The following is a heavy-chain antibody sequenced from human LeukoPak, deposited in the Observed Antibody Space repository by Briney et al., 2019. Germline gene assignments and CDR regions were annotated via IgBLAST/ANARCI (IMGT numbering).Heavy chain of an antibody. CDR2: ISTYNGNT. Sequence: ASAKVSCKASGYTFTTYCISWVRQAPGQGLEWMGWISTYNGNTKYAQKFQGRVTMTTDTSTSTAHMELRSLRSDDTAVYYCARDWYYYDSSDYSHDAFDIWGQGTMVTVSS. CDR3: ARDWYYYDSSDYSHDAFDI. J-gene: IGHJ3*02. CDR1: GYTFTTYC. D-gene: IGHD3-22*01. V-gene: IGHV1-18*01.